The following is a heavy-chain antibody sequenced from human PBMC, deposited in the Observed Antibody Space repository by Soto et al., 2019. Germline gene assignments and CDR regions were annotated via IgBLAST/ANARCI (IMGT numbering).Heavy chain of an antibody. CDR2: IYSGGSK. CDR3: ASSSRRDYNFGMDA. CDR1: GLTVSSND. V-gene: IGHV3-53*01. J-gene: IGHJ6*02. Sequence: PGGSLRLSCAASGLTVSSNDMRWVRQSPGKGLEWVSVIYSGGSKHDADSVKGRFTISSDNSKNMVYLQMNSLRVDDTAVYFCASSSRRDYNFGMDAWGQGTTVTVSS. D-gene: IGHD1-20*01.